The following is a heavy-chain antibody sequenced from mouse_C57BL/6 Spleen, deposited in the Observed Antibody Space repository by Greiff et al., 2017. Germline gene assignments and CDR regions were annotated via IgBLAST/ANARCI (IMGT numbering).Heavy chain of an antibody. CDR1: GYTFTSYW. V-gene: IGHV1-61*01. CDR2: IYPSGSET. CDR3: ARRYYYGSGECERDY. D-gene: IGHD1-1*01. Sequence: VQLQQPGAELVRPGSSVKLSCKASGYTFTSYWMDWVKQRPGQGLEWIGNIYPSGSETHYNQKFTDKATLTVYKSSSTAYMQLSSLTAEVSAVYYCARRYYYGSGECERDYWGQGTSVTVSS. J-gene: IGHJ4*01.